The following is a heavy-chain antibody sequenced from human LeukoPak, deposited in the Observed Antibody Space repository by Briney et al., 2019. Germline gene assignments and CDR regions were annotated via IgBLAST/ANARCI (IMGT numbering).Heavy chain of an antibody. V-gene: IGHV3-23*01. CDR2: ISGSGGST. J-gene: IGHJ3*02. Sequence: PGGSLGLSCAASGFTFSSYAMSWVRQAPGKGLEWVSGISGSGGSTYCADSVKGRITISRDNSKNTLYLQMNSLRAEDTAVYYCAKGGSRTVTSFVAFDIWGQGTMVTVS. D-gene: IGHD4-17*01. CDR3: AKGGSRTVTSFVAFDI. CDR1: GFTFSSYA.